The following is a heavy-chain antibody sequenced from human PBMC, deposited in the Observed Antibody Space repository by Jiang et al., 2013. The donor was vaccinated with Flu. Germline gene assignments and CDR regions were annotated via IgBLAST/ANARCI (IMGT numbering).Heavy chain of an antibody. CDR3: ARDDGTTWLQDS. V-gene: IGHV1-3*01. Sequence: AEVKKPGASVKVSCRASGYTFTRYDVYWVRQAPGQRLEWMGWINAGSGYTRYSEKFQGRVTITRDTSASTVYMEVSGLRSEDTAVYFCARDDGTTWLQDSWGQGTLVTVSS. CDR2: INAGSGYT. CDR1: GYTFTRYD. J-gene: IGHJ4*02. D-gene: IGHD1/OR15-1a*01.